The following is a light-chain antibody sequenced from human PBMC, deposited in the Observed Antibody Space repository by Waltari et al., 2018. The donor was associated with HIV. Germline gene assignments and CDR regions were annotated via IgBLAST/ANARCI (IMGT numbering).Light chain of an antibody. CDR2: DVT. CDR3: VSYTEKDTFLL. CDR1: SNDIGTYNF. J-gene: IGLJ2*01. V-gene: IGLV2-8*01. Sequence: QSALTQPPSASGSPGQSVAISCTGSSNDIGTYNFVSWYQHHPGKAPKLLIYDVTRRPPGIPDRFSGTKSGYTASLTVSDLHVEDDADYYCVSYTEKDTFLLFGGGTKLAV.